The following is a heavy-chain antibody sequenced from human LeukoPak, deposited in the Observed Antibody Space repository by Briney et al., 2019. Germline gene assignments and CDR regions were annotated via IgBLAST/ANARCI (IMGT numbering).Heavy chain of an antibody. CDR3: ARSVTRQIAARRNGAPADAFDI. CDR1: GGSFSGYY. CDR2: INHSGST. Sequence: KPSETLSLTCAVYGGSFSGYYWSWIRQPPGKGLEWIGEINHSGSTNYNPSLKSRVTISVDTSKNQFSLKLSSVTAADTAVYYCARSVTRQIAARRNGAPADAFDIWGQGTMVTVSS. J-gene: IGHJ3*02. D-gene: IGHD6-6*01. V-gene: IGHV4-34*01.